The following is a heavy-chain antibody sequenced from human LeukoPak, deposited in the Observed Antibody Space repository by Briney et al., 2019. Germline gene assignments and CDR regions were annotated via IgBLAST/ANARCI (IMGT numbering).Heavy chain of an antibody. V-gene: IGHV3-48*03. Sequence: GGSLRLSCAASGFTFSSNAMTWVRQAPGKGLEWVSYISSSGSTIYYADSVKGRFTISRDNAKNSLYLQMNSLRAEDTAVYYCAELGITMIGGVWGKGTTVTISS. CDR1: GFTFSSNA. D-gene: IGHD3-10*02. CDR2: ISSSGSTI. CDR3: AELGITMIGGV. J-gene: IGHJ6*04.